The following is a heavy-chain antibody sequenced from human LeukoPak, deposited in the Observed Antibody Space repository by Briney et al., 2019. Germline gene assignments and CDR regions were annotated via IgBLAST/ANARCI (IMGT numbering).Heavy chain of an antibody. CDR1: GFTFSSYS. Sequence: PGGSLRLSCAASGFTFSSYSMNWVRQAPGKGLEWVSSISSSSSYIYYADSVKGRFTISRDNAKNSLYLQMNSLRAEDTAVDDCARDDSKFYYYMDVWGKGTTVTVSS. CDR3: ARDDSKFYYYMDV. J-gene: IGHJ6*03. V-gene: IGHV3-21*01. D-gene: IGHD2-21*02. CDR2: ISSSSSYI.